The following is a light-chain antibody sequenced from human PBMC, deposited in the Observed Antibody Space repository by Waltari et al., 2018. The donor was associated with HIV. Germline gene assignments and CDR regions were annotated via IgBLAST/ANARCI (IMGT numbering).Light chain of an antibody. CDR3: QSTDSSGTYVI. J-gene: IGLJ2*01. V-gene: IGLV3-25*03. Sequence: SYELTHPPSVSVSPGQTAMITCSGDTLPKQSAFWYQQKPGQAPVLVLYKDSGRPSGFPERFSGSSSGTQVTLTVSGVQAEDEAAYYCQSTDSSGTYVIFGGGTKLTVL. CDR2: KDS. CDR1: TLPKQS.